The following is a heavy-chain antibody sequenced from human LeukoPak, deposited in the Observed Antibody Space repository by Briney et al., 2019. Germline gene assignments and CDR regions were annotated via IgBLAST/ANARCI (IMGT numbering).Heavy chain of an antibody. CDR2: IYYSGST. CDR3: ARGSGSGVPFDF. V-gene: IGHV4-61*01. Sequence: SETLSLTRIVSGGFVSSGSYYWSWIRQPPGKGLEWIGYIYYSGSTNYNPSLKSRVTISVDTSKNQFSLKLNSVTAADTAVYYCARGSGSGVPFDFWGQGTLVTVSS. CDR1: GGFVSSGSYY. J-gene: IGHJ4*02. D-gene: IGHD3-10*01.